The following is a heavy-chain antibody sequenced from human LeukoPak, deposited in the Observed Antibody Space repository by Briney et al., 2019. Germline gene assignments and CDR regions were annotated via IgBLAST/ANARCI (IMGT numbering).Heavy chain of an antibody. D-gene: IGHD6-25*01. CDR3: ARKPSGSSRYDY. V-gene: IGHV4-59*01. Sequence: SETLSLTCTVSGGSISSYYWTWIRQPPGKGLEWIGFIYDSGSTYYNPSLKSRVTISLDTSKNQFSLKMSSVTAADTAVYYCARKPSGSSRYDYWGQGTLVTVAS. J-gene: IGHJ4*02. CDR2: IYDSGST. CDR1: GGSISSYY.